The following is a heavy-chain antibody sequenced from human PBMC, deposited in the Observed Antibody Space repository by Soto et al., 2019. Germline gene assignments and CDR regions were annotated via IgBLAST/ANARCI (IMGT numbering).Heavy chain of an antibody. CDR1: GFTFDDYA. CDR2: ISWNSGSI. J-gene: IGHJ6*02. Sequence: EVQLVESGGGLVQPGRSLRLSCAASGFTFDDYAMHWVRQAPGKGLEWVSGISWNSGSIGYADSVKGRFTISRDKANNALYQDMYRLRAEDTALYYGAKDRIPQAWLYGMDVWGQGTTVTASS. D-gene: IGHD5-12*01. CDR3: AKDRIPQAWLYGMDV. V-gene: IGHV3-9*01.